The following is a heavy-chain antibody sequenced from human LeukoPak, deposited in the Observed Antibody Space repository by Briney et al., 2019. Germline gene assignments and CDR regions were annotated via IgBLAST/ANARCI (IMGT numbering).Heavy chain of an antibody. CDR3: ASSGLRFLELWAFDI. Sequence: ASVKVSCKASGYTFTSYGISWVRQAPGQGLEWMGWISAYNGNTNYAQKLQGRVTMTTDTSTSTAYMELRSLRSDDTTVYYCASSGLRFLELWAFDIWGQGAMVTVSS. CDR1: GYTFTSYG. D-gene: IGHD3-3*01. CDR2: ISAYNGNT. V-gene: IGHV1-18*01. J-gene: IGHJ3*02.